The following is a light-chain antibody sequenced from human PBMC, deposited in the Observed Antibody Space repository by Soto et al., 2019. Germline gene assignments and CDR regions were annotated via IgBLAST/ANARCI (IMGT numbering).Light chain of an antibody. CDR1: QEISNY. CDR2: DAS. CDR3: QQYDNIPRT. Sequence: DIQMTQSPSSLSASVGDRVTITCQASQEISNYLNWYQQKAGKAPKLLIYDASNWETGVPSRVSGSGSGTDFTFTISSLQPEDIATYYCQQYDNIPRTFGQGTKVEIQ. V-gene: IGKV1-33*01. J-gene: IGKJ1*01.